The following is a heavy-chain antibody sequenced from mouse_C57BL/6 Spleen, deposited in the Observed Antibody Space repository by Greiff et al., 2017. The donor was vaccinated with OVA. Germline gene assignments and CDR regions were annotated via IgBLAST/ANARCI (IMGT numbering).Heavy chain of an antibody. CDR1: GFNIKDDY. CDR2: IDPENGDT. D-gene: IGHD2-3*01. CDR3: TIYDGYYWYFDV. Sequence: VQLQQSGAELVRPGASVKLSCTASGFNIKDDYMHWVKQRPEQGLEWIGWIDPENGDTEYAPKVQGKATITADTSSNPAYLQLSSLTSDDTAVYSCTIYDGYYWYFDVWGTGTTVTVSS. V-gene: IGHV14-4*01. J-gene: IGHJ1*03.